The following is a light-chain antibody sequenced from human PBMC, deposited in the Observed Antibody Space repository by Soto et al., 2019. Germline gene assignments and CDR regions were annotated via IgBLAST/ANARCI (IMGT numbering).Light chain of an antibody. CDR3: QQRSNWPPLT. CDR1: QSVSSY. V-gene: IGKV3-11*01. CDR2: DAS. Sequence: TQSPSTLSASLGDRVTLSRRASQSVSSYLAWYQLKPGQAPRLLIYDASNRATGIPARFSGSGSGTDFTLTISSLEPEDFAVYYCQQRSNWPPLTFGGGTKVDIK. J-gene: IGKJ4*01.